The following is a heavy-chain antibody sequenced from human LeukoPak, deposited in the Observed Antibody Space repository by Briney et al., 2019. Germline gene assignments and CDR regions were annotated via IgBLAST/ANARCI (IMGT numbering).Heavy chain of an antibody. Sequence: SETLSLTCTVSGGSISSYYWSWIRQPPGKGLEWIGYIYYSGSTNYNPSLKSRVTISVDTSKNQFSLKLSSVTAADTAVYYCARSSEEWGYFQHWGQGTLVTVSS. J-gene: IGHJ1*01. CDR1: GGSISSYY. CDR3: ARSSEEWGYFQH. CDR2: IYYSGST. D-gene: IGHD3-3*01. V-gene: IGHV4-59*01.